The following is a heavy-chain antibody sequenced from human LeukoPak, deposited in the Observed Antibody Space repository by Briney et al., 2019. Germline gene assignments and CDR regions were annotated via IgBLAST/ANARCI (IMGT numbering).Heavy chain of an antibody. V-gene: IGHV1-69*05. CDR1: GGTFSSYA. J-gene: IGHJ4*02. Sequence: SVKVSCKASGGTFSSYAISWVRQAPGQGLEWMGGIIPIFGTANYAQKLQGRVTMTTDTSTSTAYMELRSLRSDDTAVYYCARDKGDILTGYYTDYWGQGTLVTVSS. D-gene: IGHD3-9*01. CDR2: IIPIFGTA. CDR3: ARDKGDILTGYYTDY.